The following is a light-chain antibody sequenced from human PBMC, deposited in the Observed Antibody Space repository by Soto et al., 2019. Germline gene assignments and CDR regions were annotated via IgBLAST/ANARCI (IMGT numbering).Light chain of an antibody. J-gene: IGKJ1*01. CDR2: LGS. Sequence: DTVMTQSPLSLPVTPGEPASISCRSSQSLLHTNGDNYLEWFLQKPGQSPQLLIYLGSHRASGVPERFSGSGSGTEFTLKISRVEAEDVGIYYCMQALQTPWTFGQGAKVEIK. V-gene: IGKV2-28*01. CDR3: MQALQTPWT. CDR1: QSLLHTNGDNY.